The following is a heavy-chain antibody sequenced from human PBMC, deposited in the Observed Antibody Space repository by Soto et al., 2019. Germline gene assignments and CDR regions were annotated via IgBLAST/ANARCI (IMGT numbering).Heavy chain of an antibody. CDR1: GFTFNNYA. CDR2: ISASGGST. J-gene: IGHJ4*02. D-gene: IGHD3-16*01. CDR3: VKTRLAGGFDY. V-gene: IGHV3-23*01. Sequence: EVQLLDSGGGLVQPGGSLRLSCAASGFTFNNYAMSWVGQAPGKGLEWVSSISASGGSTNYADSVKGRFTISRDNSENTVYLQMNSLRAEDTAVYYCVKTRLAGGFDYWGQGSLVTVSS.